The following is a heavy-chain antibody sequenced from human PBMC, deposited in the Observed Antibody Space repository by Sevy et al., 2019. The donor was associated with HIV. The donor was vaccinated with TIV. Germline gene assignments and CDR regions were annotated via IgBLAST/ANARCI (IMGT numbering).Heavy chain of an antibody. V-gene: IGHV3-11*04. CDR1: GFTFSDYY. D-gene: IGHD1-7*01. CDR2: ISSSVSTI. Sequence: GGSLRLSCAASGFTFSDYYMSWIRQAPGKGLEWVSYISSSVSTIYYANSVKGRFIIARDNAKNSLYLQMNSLSAEDTAVYYCARDRPYNWNYSPKLVLFDYWGRGTLVTVSS. J-gene: IGHJ4*02. CDR3: ARDRPYNWNYSPKLVLFDY.